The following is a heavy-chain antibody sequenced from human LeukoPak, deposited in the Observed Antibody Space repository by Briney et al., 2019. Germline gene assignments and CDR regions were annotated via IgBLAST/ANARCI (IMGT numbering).Heavy chain of an antibody. D-gene: IGHD6-6*01. CDR1: GFTFSDYY. Sequence: GGSLRLSCAASGFTFSDYYMSWIRQAPGKGLEWVSYISSSSSYTNYADSVKGRFTISRDNAKNSVYLQMNSLRVEDTAVYYCAREYRSSSGRGFDFWSQGTMVTVSS. CDR3: AREYRSSSGRGFDF. J-gene: IGHJ3*01. CDR2: ISSSSSYT. V-gene: IGHV3-11*06.